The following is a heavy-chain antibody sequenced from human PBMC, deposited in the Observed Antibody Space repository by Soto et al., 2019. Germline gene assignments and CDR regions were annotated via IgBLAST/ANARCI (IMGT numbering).Heavy chain of an antibody. Sequence: QVQLVQSGAEVKKPGASVKVSCKASGYTFTGYYMHWLRQAPGQGLQWMAWINTNTGGTNYAQRSQGWVTVTRDTSISTAYMELRNLKSDDTAVYYCARGNAPTVTMPYFDYWGQGTLVSVSS. CDR3: ARGNAPTVTMPYFDY. CDR1: GYTFTGYY. CDR2: INTNTGGT. D-gene: IGHD4-17*01. V-gene: IGHV1-2*04. J-gene: IGHJ4*02.